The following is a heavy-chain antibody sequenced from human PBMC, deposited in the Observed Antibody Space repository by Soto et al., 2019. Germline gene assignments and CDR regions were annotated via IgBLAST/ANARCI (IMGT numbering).Heavy chain of an antibody. V-gene: IGHV4-31*03. D-gene: IGHD2-15*01. CDR1: GGSISSGGYY. CDR2: IYYSGST. Sequence: SETLSLTCTVSGGSISSGGYYWSWIRQHPGKGLEWIGYIYYSGSTYYNPSLKSRVTISVDTSKNQFSLKLSSVTAADTAVYYCARGFPARYCSGGSCSWFDPWGQGTLVTVSS. J-gene: IGHJ5*02. CDR3: ARGFPARYCSGGSCSWFDP.